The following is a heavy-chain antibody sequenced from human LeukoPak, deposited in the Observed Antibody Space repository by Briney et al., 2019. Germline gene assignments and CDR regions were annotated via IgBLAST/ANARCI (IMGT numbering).Heavy chain of an antibody. CDR1: GGSFSGYY. V-gene: IGHV4-34*01. D-gene: IGHD5-18*01. CDR3: ARRSATQLWYYY. CDR2: INHSGST. Sequence: SETLSLTCAVYGGSFSGYYWSWIRQPPGKGLEWIGEINHSGSTNYNPSLKSRVTISVDTSKNQFSLKLSSVTAADTAVYYCARRSATQLWYYYWGQGALVTVSS. J-gene: IGHJ4*02.